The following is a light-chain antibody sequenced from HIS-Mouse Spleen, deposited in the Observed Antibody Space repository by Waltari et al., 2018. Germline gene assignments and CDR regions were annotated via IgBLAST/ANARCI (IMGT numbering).Light chain of an antibody. V-gene: IGKV3-15*01. Sequence: IVMTQSPATLSVSPGERATLSCRASQSVSSNLAWYQQKPGQAPRLLIYGASTRATGIPARFSGRGSGTEFTLTISSMQSEDFAVYYCQQYKNWQFTFGPGTKVDIK. J-gene: IGKJ3*01. CDR2: GAS. CDR1: QSVSSN. CDR3: QQYKNWQFT.